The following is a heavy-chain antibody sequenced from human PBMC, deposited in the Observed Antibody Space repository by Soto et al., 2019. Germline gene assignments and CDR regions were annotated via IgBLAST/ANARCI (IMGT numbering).Heavy chain of an antibody. V-gene: IGHV1-69*13. J-gene: IGHJ4*02. Sequence: ASVKVSCKASGGTFSSYAISWVRQAPGQGLEWMGGIIPIFGTANYAQKFQGRVTITADESTCTAYMELSSLRSEDTAVYYCARGSKRITIFGVVINDFDYWGQGTLVTVSS. CDR2: IIPIFGTA. D-gene: IGHD3-3*01. CDR3: ARGSKRITIFGVVINDFDY. CDR1: GGTFSSYA.